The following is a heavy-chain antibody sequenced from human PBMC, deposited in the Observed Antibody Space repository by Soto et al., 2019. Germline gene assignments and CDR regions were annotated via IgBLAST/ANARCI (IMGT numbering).Heavy chain of an antibody. D-gene: IGHD1-26*01. CDR1: CGSISSFY. V-gene: IGHV4-59*08. CDR2: IYYSGST. CDR3: ARRYGSAIDY. Sequence: TPSPTRTVSCGSISSFYWGLFWQPLGKGLEWIGYIYYSGSTNYNPSLKSRVTISVDTSKNQFSLKLSSVTAADTAVYYCARRYGSAIDYWGQGTLVTVSS. J-gene: IGHJ4*02.